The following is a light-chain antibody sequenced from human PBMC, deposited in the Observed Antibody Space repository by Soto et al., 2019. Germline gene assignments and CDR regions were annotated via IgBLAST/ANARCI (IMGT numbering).Light chain of an antibody. CDR1: QRVASD. CDR3: QQYLNSPRT. Sequence: VLAQSPGTLSLSPGEGATLSCRASQRVASDLAWYLQKPGQPPRLLIYDASIRATGIPDRISGSGSERDFTLTISRLEPEDAAVYYCQQYLNSPRTFGQGTKLEIK. J-gene: IGKJ1*01. CDR2: DAS. V-gene: IGKV3-20*01.